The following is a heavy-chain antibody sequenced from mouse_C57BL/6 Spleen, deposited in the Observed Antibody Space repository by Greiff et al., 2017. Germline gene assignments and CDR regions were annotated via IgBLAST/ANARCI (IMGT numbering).Heavy chain of an antibody. CDR1: GYTFTSYW. V-gene: IGHV1-64*01. CDR2: IHPNSGST. J-gene: IGHJ4*01. Sequence: QVQLKQPGAELVRPGSSVKLSCKASGYTFTSYWMHWVKQRPGQGLEWIGMIHPNSGSTNYNEKFKSKATLTVDKSSSTAYMQLSSLTSEDSAVYYCSRTALSGYYAMDYGGQGTSVTVSS. CDR3: SRTALSGYYAMDY. D-gene: IGHD1-2*01.